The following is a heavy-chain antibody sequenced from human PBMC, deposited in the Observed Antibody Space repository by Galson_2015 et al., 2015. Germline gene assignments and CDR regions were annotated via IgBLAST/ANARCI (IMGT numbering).Heavy chain of an antibody. D-gene: IGHD2-15*01. J-gene: IGHJ6*03. Sequence: SVKVSCKASGGTFSSYAINWVRQAPGRGLEWVGGIIPIFRTANYAQKFQGRVTITADESTSTAYMDLSSLRSEDTALYYCARAYCSGGSCYSGGQYYYFHMDVWGKGTTVTVSS. CDR2: IIPIFRTA. V-gene: IGHV1-69*13. CDR3: ARAYCSGGSCYSGGQYYYFHMDV. CDR1: GGTFSSYA.